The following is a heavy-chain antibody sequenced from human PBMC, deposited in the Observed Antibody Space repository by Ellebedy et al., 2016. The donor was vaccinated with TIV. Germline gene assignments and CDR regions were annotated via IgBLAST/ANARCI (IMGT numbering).Heavy chain of an antibody. CDR1: GFTVSNTY. J-gene: IGHJ6*02. V-gene: IGHV3-53*01. CDR3: ARDLGYSSSSYHYYYYGMDV. CDR2: IYNDNAVST. D-gene: IGHD6-6*01. Sequence: GGSLRLSCAASGFTVSNTYMSWVRQAPGKGLEWVSVIYNDNAVSTYYADSVTGRFTISRDKYKNTLYLQMNSLKAEDTAVYYCARDLGYSSSSYHYYYYGMDVWGQGTTVTVSS.